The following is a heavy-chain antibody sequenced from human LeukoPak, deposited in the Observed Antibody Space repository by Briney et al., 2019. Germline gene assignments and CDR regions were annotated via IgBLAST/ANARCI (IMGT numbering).Heavy chain of an antibody. D-gene: IGHD3-3*01. CDR2: ISSSSSYI. CDR1: GFTFSSYS. V-gene: IGHV3-21*01. J-gene: IGHJ4*02. CDR3: ARVQWSGPYFDY. Sequence: MPGGSLRLSCAASGFTFSSYSMTWVRQAPGKGLEWVSSISSSSSYIYYADSVKGRFTISRDNAKNSLYLQMNSLRAEDTAVYYCARVQWSGPYFDYWGQGTLVTVSS.